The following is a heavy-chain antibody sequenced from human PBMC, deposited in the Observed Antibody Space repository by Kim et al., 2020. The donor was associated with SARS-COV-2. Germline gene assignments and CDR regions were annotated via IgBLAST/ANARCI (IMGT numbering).Heavy chain of an antibody. Sequence: GGSLRLSCAASGFTFSSYSMNWVRQAPGKGLEWVSSISSSSSNIYYADSVKGRFTISRDNAKNSLYLQMNSLRAEDTAVYYCARDYYGGNSYYYYGMDVWGQGTTVTVSS. J-gene: IGHJ6*02. V-gene: IGHV3-21*01. CDR3: ARDYYGGNSYYYYGMDV. D-gene: IGHD4-17*01. CDR1: GFTFSSYS. CDR2: ISSSSSNI.